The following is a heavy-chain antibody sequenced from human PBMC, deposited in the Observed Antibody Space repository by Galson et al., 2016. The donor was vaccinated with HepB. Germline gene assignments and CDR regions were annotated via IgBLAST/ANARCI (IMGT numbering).Heavy chain of an antibody. Sequence: SLRLSCAASGFTFTSYAMNWVRQAPGKGLEWAAVISYDESNKYYIDSVKGRFTVSRDSSKYTLYLQMDSLRIEDTAVYYCAASPAATYAPEGYALDFWGQGTMVTVSS. CDR3: AASPAATYAPEGYALDF. CDR2: ISYDESNK. J-gene: IGHJ3*01. CDR1: GFTFTSYA. V-gene: IGHV3-30*03. D-gene: IGHD6-25*01.